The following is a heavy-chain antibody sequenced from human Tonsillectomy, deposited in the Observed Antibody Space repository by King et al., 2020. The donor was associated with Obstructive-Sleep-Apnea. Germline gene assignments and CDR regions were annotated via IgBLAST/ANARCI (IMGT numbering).Heavy chain of an antibody. CDR3: AKGFEVYDRSGAGFEDGFDI. CDR1: EFTFSAYG. D-gene: IGHD3-22*01. J-gene: IGHJ3*02. CDR2: ISYDGSNK. Sequence: VQLVESGGGVVQPGRSLRLSCAASEFTFSAYGMHWVRQAPGKGLEWVAVISYDGSNKYYADSVKGRFTISRDNSKNTLYLQMNSLRAEDTAVYYCAKGFEVYDRSGAGFEDGFDIWGQGTMVTVSS. V-gene: IGHV3-30*18.